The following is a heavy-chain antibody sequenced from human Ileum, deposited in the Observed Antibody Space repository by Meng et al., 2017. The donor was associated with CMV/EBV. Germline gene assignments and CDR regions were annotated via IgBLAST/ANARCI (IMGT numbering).Heavy chain of an antibody. CDR3: AREKGGSYYSSGSYYKRGYYFDY. J-gene: IGHJ4*02. D-gene: IGHD3-10*01. Sequence: MHWVRQAPGKGLEWVAVISYDGNNKYYADSVKGRFTISRDNSKNTLYLLMNRLRAEDTAVYYCAREKGGSYYSSGSYYKRGYYFDYWGQGTLVTVSS. CDR2: ISYDGNNK. V-gene: IGHV3-30*04.